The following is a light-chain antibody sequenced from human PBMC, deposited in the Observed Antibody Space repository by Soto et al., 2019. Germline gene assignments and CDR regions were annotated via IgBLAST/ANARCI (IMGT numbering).Light chain of an antibody. CDR2: DVS. V-gene: IGLV2-14*01. J-gene: IGLJ2*01. CDR1: SSDIGGYDY. CDR3: TSYSSSSPHVI. Sequence: QSALTQPASVSGSPGQSITLSCTGTSSDIGGYDYVSWYQRHPGKAPKLMIYDVSNRPSGVSNRFSGSKSGNTASLTISGLQAEDEADYYCTSYSSSSPHVIFGGGTKLTFL.